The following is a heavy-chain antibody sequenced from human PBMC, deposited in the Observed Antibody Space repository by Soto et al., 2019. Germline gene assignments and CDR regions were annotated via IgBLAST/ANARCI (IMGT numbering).Heavy chain of an antibody. CDR2: MSYDGSNE. Sequence: QVQLVESGGGVVQPGRSLRLSCAASGFTFSHYAMHWVRQAPGKGLEWVALMSYDGSNEYYADSVKGRFTISRDNSKNTLYLQMNSLRAEDTAGYYCAKDGSHNFDYWGQGTLVTFSS. CDR1: GFTFSHYA. D-gene: IGHD1-26*01. V-gene: IGHV3-30*18. CDR3: AKDGSHNFDY. J-gene: IGHJ4*02.